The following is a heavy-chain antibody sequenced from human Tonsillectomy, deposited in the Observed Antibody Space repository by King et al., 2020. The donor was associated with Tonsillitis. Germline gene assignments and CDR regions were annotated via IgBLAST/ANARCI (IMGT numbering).Heavy chain of an antibody. V-gene: IGHV3-23*04. CDR1: GFTFSTYA. J-gene: IGHJ6*03. Sequence: VQLVESGGGLVQPGGSLRLSCAASGFTFSTYAMSWVRQAPGKGLEWVSAISGSGGSTNYADSVKGRFTISRDNSKNTLYLQMNSLRAEDTAVYYCARRLLRFWDMDVWGKGTTVTVSS. CDR3: ARRLLRFWDMDV. D-gene: IGHD3-3*01. CDR2: ISGSGGST.